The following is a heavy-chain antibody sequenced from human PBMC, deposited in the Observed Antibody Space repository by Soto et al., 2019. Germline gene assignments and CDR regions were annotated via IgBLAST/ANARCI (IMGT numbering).Heavy chain of an antibody. CDR1: GFTFSSYW. Sequence: EVQLVESGGGLVQPGGSLRLSCAASGFTFSSYWMSWVRQAPGKGLEWVANIKQDGSEKYYVDSVKCRFTISRDEAKKSLYLQMNSLRVKETALYYCATRSSGSQDYWGQGTLVTVSS. D-gene: IGHD6-19*01. CDR3: ATRSSGSQDY. J-gene: IGHJ4*02. CDR2: IKQDGSEK. V-gene: IGHV3-7*01.